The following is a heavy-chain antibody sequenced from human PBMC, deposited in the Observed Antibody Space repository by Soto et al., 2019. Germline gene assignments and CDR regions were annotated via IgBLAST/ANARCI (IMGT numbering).Heavy chain of an antibody. V-gene: IGHV4-30-4*01. D-gene: IGHD3-3*01. CDR1: GGSISSGDYY. Sequence: SETLSLTCTVSGGSISSGDYYWSWIGQPPGKGLEWIGYIYYSGSTYYNPSLKSRVTISVDTSKNQFSLKLSSVTAADTAVYYCAREKGYYDFWSGYFFPSETDCWGQGTLVTVSS. J-gene: IGHJ4*02. CDR3: AREKGYYDFWSGYFFPSETDC. CDR2: IYYSGST.